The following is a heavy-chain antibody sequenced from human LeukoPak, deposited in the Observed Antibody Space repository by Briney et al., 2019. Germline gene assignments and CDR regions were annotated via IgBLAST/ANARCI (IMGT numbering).Heavy chain of an antibody. Sequence: PGGSLRLSCGASGFTFSGYWMSWVRQAPGKGLEWVANIKQDGNEKYYVDSVKGRFTISRDNAKNSLYLQMNSLRAEDTALYYCARLSAYYYGSQFYYYMDVWGKGTTVIVS. J-gene: IGHJ6*03. V-gene: IGHV3-7*01. D-gene: IGHD3-10*01. CDR3: ARLSAYYYGSQFYYYMDV. CDR2: IKQDGNEK. CDR1: GFTFSGYW.